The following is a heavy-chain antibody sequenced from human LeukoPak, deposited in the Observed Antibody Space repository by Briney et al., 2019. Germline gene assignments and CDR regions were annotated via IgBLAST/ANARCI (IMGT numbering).Heavy chain of an antibody. Sequence: ASVKVSCKASGYTFTGSFMHWVRQAPGQGLEWIGWISSNIGGTRIAQKSQDRVTMTRDTSIRTVYIELRSLRFDDTAIYYCVRADPVDHWGQGTHIIVSS. CDR2: ISSNIGGT. V-gene: IGHV1-2*02. CDR1: GYTFTGSF. CDR3: VRADPVDH. J-gene: IGHJ4*02.